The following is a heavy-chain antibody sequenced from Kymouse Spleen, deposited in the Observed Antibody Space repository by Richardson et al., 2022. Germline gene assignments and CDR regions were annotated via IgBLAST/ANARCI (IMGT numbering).Heavy chain of an antibody. CDR2: IWYDGSNK. CDR1: GFTFSSYG. CDR3: ARYNWNYLFDY. J-gene: IGHJ4*02. V-gene: IGHV3-33*01. D-gene: IGHD1-7*01. Sequence: QVQLVESGGGVVQPGRSLRLSCAASGFTFSSYGMHWVRQAPGKGLEWVAVIWYDGSNKYYADSVKGRFTISRDNSKNTLYLQMNSLRAEDTAVYYCARYNWNYLFDYWGQGTLVTVSS.